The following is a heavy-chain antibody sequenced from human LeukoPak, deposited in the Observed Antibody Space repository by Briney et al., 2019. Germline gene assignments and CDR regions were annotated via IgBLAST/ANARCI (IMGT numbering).Heavy chain of an antibody. Sequence: GGSLRLSCAASGFTFSGSAMHWVRQASGKGLEWVGRIRSKANSYATAYAASVKGRFTISRDNSKNTLYLQMNSLRAEDTAVYYCAKDYLTTVTTRFDYWGQGTLVTVSS. CDR1: GFTFSGSA. D-gene: IGHD4-17*01. CDR2: IRSKANSYAT. CDR3: AKDYLTTVTTRFDY. J-gene: IGHJ4*02. V-gene: IGHV3-73*01.